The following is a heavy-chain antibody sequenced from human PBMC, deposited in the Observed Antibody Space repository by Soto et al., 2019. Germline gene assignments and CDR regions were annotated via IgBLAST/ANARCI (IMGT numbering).Heavy chain of an antibody. CDR2: INPHNDRT. Sequence: QVQLVQSGADVKKPGASVKVSCKASGYNFTSYGISWVRQAPGQGLEWMGWINPHNDRTKYARRFQDRVPMTTETPTSTVYMELGSLRSDDTAVYYCARDLYYSSGRYFDHDAFDIWGQGTVVTVSS. CDR3: ARDLYYSSGRYFDHDAFDI. CDR1: GYNFTSYG. V-gene: IGHV1-18*01. D-gene: IGHD6-19*01. J-gene: IGHJ3*02.